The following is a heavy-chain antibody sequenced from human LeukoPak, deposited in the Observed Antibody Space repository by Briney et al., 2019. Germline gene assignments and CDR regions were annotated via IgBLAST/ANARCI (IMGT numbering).Heavy chain of an antibody. D-gene: IGHD3-10*01. CDR1: GGSISSYY. CDR2: IYYSGST. CDR3: ARDFGAGSDY. Sequence: PSETLSLTCTVSGGSISSYYWSWIRQPPGKGLEWIGYIYYSGSTNCNPSLKSRVTISVDTSKNQFSLKLSSVTAADTAVYYCARDFGAGSDYWGQGTLVTVSS. V-gene: IGHV4-59*01. J-gene: IGHJ4*02.